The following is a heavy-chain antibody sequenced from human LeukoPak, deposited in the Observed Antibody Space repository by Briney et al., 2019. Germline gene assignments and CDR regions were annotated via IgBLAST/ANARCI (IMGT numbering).Heavy chain of an antibody. J-gene: IGHJ6*02. CDR1: GFTFSSYW. V-gene: IGHV3-7*01. Sequence: GGSLRLSCAASGFTFSSYWMSWVRQAPGKGLEWVANIKQDGSEKYYVDSVKGLFTISRDNAKKSLYLQMNSLRAEDTAVYYCARTYYYDSSGYGMDVWGQGTTVTVSS. CDR2: IKQDGSEK. CDR3: ARTYYYDSSGYGMDV. D-gene: IGHD3-22*01.